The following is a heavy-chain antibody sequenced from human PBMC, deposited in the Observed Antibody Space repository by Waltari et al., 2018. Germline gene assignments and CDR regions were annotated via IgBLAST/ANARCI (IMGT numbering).Heavy chain of an antibody. J-gene: IGHJ4*02. V-gene: IGHV3-49*03. Sequence: EVQLVESGGGLVQPGRSLRLSCTASGFTFGDYAMSWFRQAPGKGLEWVGFIRSKAYGGTTEYAASVKGRFTISRDDSKSIAYLQMNSLKTEDTAVYYCTREGDGYNRVGGGYYFDYWGQGTLVTVSS. CDR3: TREGDGYNRVGGGYYFDY. CDR2: IRSKAYGGTT. D-gene: IGHD5-12*01. CDR1: GFTFGDYA.